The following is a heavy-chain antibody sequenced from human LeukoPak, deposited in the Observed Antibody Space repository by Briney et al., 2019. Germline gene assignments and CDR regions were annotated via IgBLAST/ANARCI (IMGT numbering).Heavy chain of an antibody. V-gene: IGHV1-8*03. D-gene: IGHD2-2*01. CDR1: GYIFASYD. CDR2: MSPVSGNT. CDR3: ARGPQPGHCTSASCFVDY. Sequence: DSAKVSCKASGYIFASYDMNWVRQATGQGLEWRGWMSPVSGNTGYAQKFQGRFTITRDTSISTAYMELSSLRSEDTAVYYCARGPQPGHCTSASCFVDYWGQGTLVTVSS. J-gene: IGHJ4*02.